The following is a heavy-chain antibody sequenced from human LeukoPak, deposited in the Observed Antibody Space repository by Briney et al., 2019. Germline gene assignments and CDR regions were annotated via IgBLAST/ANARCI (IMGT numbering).Heavy chain of an antibody. Sequence: PGGSLRLSCAASGFTFSSYVMHWVRQAPGKGLEWVAVISYDGSNKYYADSVKGRFTISRDNSKNTLYLQMNSLRAEDTAVYYCARGGAGWELLPNFDYWGQGTLVTVSS. CDR1: GFTFSSYV. CDR3: ARGGAGWELLPNFDY. J-gene: IGHJ4*02. V-gene: IGHV3-30-3*01. CDR2: ISYDGSNK. D-gene: IGHD1-26*01.